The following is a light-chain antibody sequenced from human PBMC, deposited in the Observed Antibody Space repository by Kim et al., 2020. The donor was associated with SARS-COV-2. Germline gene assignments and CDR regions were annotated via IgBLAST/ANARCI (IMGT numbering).Light chain of an antibody. J-gene: IGKJ4*01. CDR1: QGISSY. CDR3: QQYYSYPPLT. Sequence: AIRMTQSPSSFSASTGDRVTITCRASQGISSYLAWYQQKPGKAPKLLIYAAPTLQSGVPSRFSGRGSGTDFTLTISCLQSEDFATYYCQQYYSYPPLTFGGGTKLEI. CDR2: AAP. V-gene: IGKV1-8*01.